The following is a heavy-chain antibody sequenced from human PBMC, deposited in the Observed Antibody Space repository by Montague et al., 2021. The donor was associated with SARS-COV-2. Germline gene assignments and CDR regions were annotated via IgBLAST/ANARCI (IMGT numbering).Heavy chain of an antibody. CDR1: GGSFSGYY. CDR3: ARVRYYGSGTSLGMDV. Sequence: SETLSLTRAVYGGSFSGYYWSWIRQPPGKGLEWIGEINHSGSTNSNPSPKSRVTISVDTSKNQFSLKLSSVTAADTAVYYCARVRYYGSGTSLGMDVWGQGTTVTVSS. J-gene: IGHJ6*02. CDR2: INHSGST. V-gene: IGHV4-34*01. D-gene: IGHD3-10*01.